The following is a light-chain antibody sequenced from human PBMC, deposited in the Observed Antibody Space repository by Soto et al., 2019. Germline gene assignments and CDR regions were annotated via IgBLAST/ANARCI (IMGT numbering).Light chain of an antibody. J-gene: IGKJ2*01. CDR2: GAS. CDR1: QTVGSN. CDR3: QQYNSWPPYT. V-gene: IGKV3-15*01. Sequence: EIVMTQSPATLSLSPGEGATLSCRSSQTVGSNLAWYQQKPGQAPRLLIYGASTRATGVPARFSGSGSGAEFTLTISSLQSEDFAVYYCQQYNSWPPYTFGQGTKLEIK.